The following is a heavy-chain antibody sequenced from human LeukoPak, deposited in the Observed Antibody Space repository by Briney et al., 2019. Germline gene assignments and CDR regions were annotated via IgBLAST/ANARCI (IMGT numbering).Heavy chain of an antibody. CDR1: GFSFSSYS. D-gene: IGHD3-10*01. CDR3: SREAELYDAFDI. Sequence: PGGSLRLSCAASGFSFSSYSMNWVRQAPGKGLEWVSSIDYSSNYIYTADSVKGRFTTSRDNAKKSLDLQMNSLKAEDTAVYYCSREAELYDAFDIWGQGTMVTVSS. CDR2: IDYSSNYI. J-gene: IGHJ3*02. V-gene: IGHV3-21*01.